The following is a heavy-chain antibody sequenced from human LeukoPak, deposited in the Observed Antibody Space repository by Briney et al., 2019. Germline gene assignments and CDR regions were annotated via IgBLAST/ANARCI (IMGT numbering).Heavy chain of an antibody. CDR3: ARDAGYGGNSDY. Sequence: GGSLRLSCAASGFTFNMYWMTWVRQAPGKGLESVAYINKDGSDKYYVDSVKGRFTVSRDDAKNSLYLQMNSLRAEDTAVYYCARDAGYGGNSDYWGQGTLVTVSS. V-gene: IGHV3-7*01. CDR2: INKDGSDK. J-gene: IGHJ4*02. CDR1: GFTFNMYW. D-gene: IGHD4-23*01.